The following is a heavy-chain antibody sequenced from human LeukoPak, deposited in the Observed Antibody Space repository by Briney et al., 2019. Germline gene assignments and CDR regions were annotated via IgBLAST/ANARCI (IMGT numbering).Heavy chain of an antibody. CDR1: GFTFHNYA. V-gene: IGHV3-43*02. Sequence: GGSLRLSCAASGFTFHNYAMHWVRQAPGKGLEWVSLIKGNGDTTYNADSVKGRFTISGDNSKNSLYLQINSLRTEDTALYYCAKDIGSGWSFDYWGQGTLVTVSS. CDR3: AKDIGSGWSFDY. CDR2: IKGNGDTT. D-gene: IGHD6-19*01. J-gene: IGHJ4*02.